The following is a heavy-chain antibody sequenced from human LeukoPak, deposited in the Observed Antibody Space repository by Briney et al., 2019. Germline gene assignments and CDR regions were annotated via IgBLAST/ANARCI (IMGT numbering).Heavy chain of an antibody. D-gene: IGHD2-2*01. CDR2: IKQDGSEK. Sequence: GGSLRLSCAASGFTFSSYWMSWVRQAPGKGLEWVANIKQDGSEKYYVDSVKGRFTISRDNAKNSLYLQMNSLRAEDTAVYYCASDEVYYFIITSCQLFDYWGQGTLVTVSS. V-gene: IGHV3-7*01. CDR1: GFTFSSYW. J-gene: IGHJ4*02. CDR3: ASDEVYYFIITSCQLFDY.